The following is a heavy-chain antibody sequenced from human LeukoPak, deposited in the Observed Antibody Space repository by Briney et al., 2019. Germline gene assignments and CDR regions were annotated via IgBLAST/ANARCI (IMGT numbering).Heavy chain of an antibody. CDR3: ARHVGGYSYGRPDY. CDR1: GGSISSSSYY. J-gene: IGHJ4*02. V-gene: IGHV4-39*01. D-gene: IGHD5-18*01. CDR2: INYCGST. Sequence: SETLSLTCTVSGGSISSSSYYWGWIRQPPGKGLEWIASINYCGSTYYNPSLKSRVTISVDTSKNQFSLKLSSVTAADTAVYYCARHVGGYSYGRPDYWGQGTLVTVSS.